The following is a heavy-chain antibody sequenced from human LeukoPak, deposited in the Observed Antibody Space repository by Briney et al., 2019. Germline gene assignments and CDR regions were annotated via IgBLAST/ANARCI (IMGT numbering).Heavy chain of an antibody. CDR2: ISSSGDSI. D-gene: IGHD1-26*01. CDR3: ARDRRVGATWSVGAFDI. J-gene: IGHJ3*02. V-gene: IGHV3-48*03. CDR1: GFSLTTYE. Sequence: GVSLRLSCAASGFSLTTYEMNWVRQAPGKGLEWVSYISSSGDSIYYADSVKGRFTISRDNAKNSLSLQMNSLRAEDTAIYYCARDRRVGATWSVGAFDIWGQGTTVTVSS.